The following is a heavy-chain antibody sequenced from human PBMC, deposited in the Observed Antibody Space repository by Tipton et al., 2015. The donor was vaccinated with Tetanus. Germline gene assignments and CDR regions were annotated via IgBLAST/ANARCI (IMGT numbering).Heavy chain of an antibody. CDR3: ASLSSGYSYYYYYYYMDV. Sequence: SLRLSCAASGFTFSDYYMSWIRQAPGKGLGWVSYISSSGSTIYYADSVKGRFTISRDNAKNSLYLQMNSLRAEDTAVYYCASLSSGYSYYYYYYYMDVWGKGTTVTVSS. CDR2: ISSSGSTI. D-gene: IGHD5-18*01. J-gene: IGHJ6*03. V-gene: IGHV3-11*01. CDR1: GFTFSDYY.